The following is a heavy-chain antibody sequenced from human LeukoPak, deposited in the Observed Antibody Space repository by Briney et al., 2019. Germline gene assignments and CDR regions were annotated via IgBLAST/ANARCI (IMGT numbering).Heavy chain of an antibody. CDR2: INPNSVGT. J-gene: IGHJ4*02. D-gene: IGHD5-18*01. CDR3: AREVSGGYSYGSDY. Sequence: ASVKVSCKASGYTFTGYYMHWVRQARGQGLDWMGLINPNSVGTNYAQKFQGRVTMTRDTSISTAYMELSRLRSDDTAVYYCAREVSGGYSYGSDYWGQGTLVTVSS. CDR1: GYTFTGYY. V-gene: IGHV1-2*02.